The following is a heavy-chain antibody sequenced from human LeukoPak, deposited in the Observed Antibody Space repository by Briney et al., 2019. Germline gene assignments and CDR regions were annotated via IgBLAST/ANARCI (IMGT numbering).Heavy chain of an antibody. CDR2: ITGTGGNT. Sequence: GGSLRLSCAASGFTFRSYDMSWVRQAPGKGLEWVSDITGTGGNTYYADSVKGRFIISRDNSKNTLYLQMNSLRDEDTAVYYCAKVKDTSGSRFDYWGQGTLVTVSS. CDR3: AKVKDTSGSRFDY. V-gene: IGHV3-23*01. CDR1: GFTFRSYD. D-gene: IGHD3-22*01. J-gene: IGHJ4*02.